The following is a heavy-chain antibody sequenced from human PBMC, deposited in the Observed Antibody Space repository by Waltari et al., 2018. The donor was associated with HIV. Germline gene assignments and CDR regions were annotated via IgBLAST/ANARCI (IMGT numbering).Heavy chain of an antibody. CDR3: SRVRTMIADY. CDR2: IRSKAYGGTR. J-gene: IGHJ4*02. D-gene: IGHD3-22*01. V-gene: IGHV3-49*03. Sequence: EAQLVESGGGLVQPGRSLRLSCTASGFTLGDYALSWFRQTPGKGLEWVGFIRSKAYGGTREHAASVKGRFTISRDDSKSIAYLQRNSLKTEDTAVYYCSRVRTMIADYWGQGTLVTVSS. CDR1: GFTLGDYA.